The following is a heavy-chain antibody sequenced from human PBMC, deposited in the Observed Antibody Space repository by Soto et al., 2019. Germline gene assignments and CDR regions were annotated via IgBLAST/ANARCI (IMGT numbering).Heavy chain of an antibody. D-gene: IGHD2-15*01. J-gene: IGHJ3*02. CDR1: GFTFSSYW. V-gene: IGHV3-7*01. Sequence: QPGGSLRLSCAASGFTFSSYWMSWVRQAPGKGLEWVANIKQDGSEKYYVDSVKGRFTISRDNAKNSLYLQMNSLRAEDTAVYYCARERYCSGGSCYSLDAFDIWGQGTMVTVSS. CDR2: IKQDGSEK. CDR3: ARERYCSGGSCYSLDAFDI.